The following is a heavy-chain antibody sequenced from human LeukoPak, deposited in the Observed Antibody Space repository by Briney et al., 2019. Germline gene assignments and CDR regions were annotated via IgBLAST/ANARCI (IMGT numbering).Heavy chain of an antibody. CDR3: ARLDPTGYSSSWYRYYFDY. CDR1: GGSFSGYY. V-gene: IGHV4-34*01. J-gene: IGHJ4*02. D-gene: IGHD6-13*01. CDR2: INHSGST. Sequence: SETLSLTCAVDGGSFSGYYWSWIRQPPGKGLEWIGEINHSGSTNYNPSLKSRVTISVDTSKNQFSLKLSSVTAADTAVYYCARLDPTGYSSSWYRYYFDYWGQGTLVTVSS.